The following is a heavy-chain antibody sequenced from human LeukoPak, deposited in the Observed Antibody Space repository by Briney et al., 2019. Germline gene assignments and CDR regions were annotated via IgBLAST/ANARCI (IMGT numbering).Heavy chain of an antibody. CDR3: ARDVGTMGFDY. J-gene: IGHJ4*02. CDR2: ISSSSSYI. D-gene: IGHD5-12*01. CDR1: GFTFSSYS. V-gene: IGHV3-21*01. Sequence: GGSLRLSCAASGFTFSSYSMNWVRQAPGKGLEWVSSISSSSSYIYYADSVKGRFTISRDNAKNSLYLKMNSLRAEDTAVYYCARDVGTMGFDYWGQGTLVTVSS.